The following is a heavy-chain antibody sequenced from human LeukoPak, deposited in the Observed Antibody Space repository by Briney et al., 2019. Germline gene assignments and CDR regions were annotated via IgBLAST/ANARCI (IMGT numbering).Heavy chain of an antibody. CDR1: GFTFSSYW. J-gene: IGHJ5*01. Sequence: GGSLRLSCAASGFTFSSYWMSWVRQAPGKGLEWVANIKDDGSEKYYVDSVKGRFTISRDNAKNTVYLQMNSLAPEDTAVYYCARDEGPRSVTGGEWGRIDSWGQGTLVTVSS. D-gene: IGHD3-16*01. CDR2: IKDDGSEK. CDR3: ARDEGPRSVTGGEWGRIDS. V-gene: IGHV3-7*01.